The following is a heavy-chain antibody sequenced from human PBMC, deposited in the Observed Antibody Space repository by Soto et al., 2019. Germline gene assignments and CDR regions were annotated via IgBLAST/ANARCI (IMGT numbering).Heavy chain of an antibody. CDR1: GFTVSSNY. D-gene: IGHD6-19*01. CDR2: IYSGGST. V-gene: IGHV3-66*01. Sequence: EVQLVESGGGLVQPGGSLRLSCAASGFTVSSNYMSWVRQAPGKGLEWVSVIYSGGSTYYADSVKGRFTISRDNSKNTLYIQMNRLRAADTDEYSCARVALAGTFDDWGQGTMVTVSS. CDR3: ARVALAGTFDD. J-gene: IGHJ4*02.